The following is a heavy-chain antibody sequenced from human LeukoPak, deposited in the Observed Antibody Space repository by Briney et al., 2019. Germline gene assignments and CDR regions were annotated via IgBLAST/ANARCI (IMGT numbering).Heavy chain of an antibody. CDR3: ARDLMVRGVMAQGFDY. D-gene: IGHD3-10*01. CDR2: IKQNGSEK. Sequence: GGSQRLSCAASGFTFSNYWMSWVRQAPGKGLEWVANIKQNGSEKYYVDSVKGRFTISRDNAKKSVYLQMNSLRAEDTAVYYCARDLMVRGVMAQGFDYWGQGTLVTVSS. CDR1: GFTFSNYW. J-gene: IGHJ4*02. V-gene: IGHV3-7*01.